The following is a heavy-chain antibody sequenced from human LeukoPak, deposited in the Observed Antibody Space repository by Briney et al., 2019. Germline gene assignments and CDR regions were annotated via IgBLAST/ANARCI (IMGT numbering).Heavy chain of an antibody. CDR1: GGTFSSYA. Sequence: ASVKVSCKASGGTFSSYAISWVRQAPGQGLEWMGGIIPIFGTANYAQKFQGRVTITTDESTSTAYMELSSLRSEDTAVYYCARAGRAWELLPPDYWGQGTLVTVSS. V-gene: IGHV1-69*05. CDR2: IIPIFGTA. D-gene: IGHD1-26*01. J-gene: IGHJ4*02. CDR3: ARAGRAWELLPPDY.